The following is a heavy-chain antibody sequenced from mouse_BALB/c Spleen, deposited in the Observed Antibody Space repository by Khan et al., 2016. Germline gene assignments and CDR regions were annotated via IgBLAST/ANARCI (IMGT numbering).Heavy chain of an antibody. CDR2: IRNKANGYTT. CDR3: ARDGYYVDAMDY. CDR1: AFTFTDYY. Sequence: EVELVESGGGLVQPGGSLRLSCATSAFTFTDYYMSWVRQPPGKALEWLGFIRNKANGYTTEYSASVKGRFTISRDNSQSIVYLQMNTLRAEDSATYYCARDGYYVDAMDYWGQGTSVTVSS. V-gene: IGHV7-3*02. J-gene: IGHJ4*01. D-gene: IGHD2-3*01.